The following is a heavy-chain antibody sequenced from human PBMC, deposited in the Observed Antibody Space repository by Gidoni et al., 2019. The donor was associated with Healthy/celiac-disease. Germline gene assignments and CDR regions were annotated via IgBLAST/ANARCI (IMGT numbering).Heavy chain of an antibody. CDR3: ARLPRRTIPPEWWFDP. CDR1: GYTFTSYG. Sequence: QVQLVQSGAEVKKPGASVKVSCKASGYTFTSYGISWVRQAPGQGLEWMVWISAYNGNTNYAQKLQGRVTMTTDTSTSTAYMELRSLRSDDTAVYYCARLPRRTIPPEWWFDPWGQGTLVTVSS. D-gene: IGHD1-1*01. J-gene: IGHJ5*02. V-gene: IGHV1-18*01. CDR2: ISAYNGNT.